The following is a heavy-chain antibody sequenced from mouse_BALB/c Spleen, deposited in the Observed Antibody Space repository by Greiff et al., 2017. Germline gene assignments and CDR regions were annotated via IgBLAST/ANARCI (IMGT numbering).Heavy chain of an antibody. CDR2: ISSGGST. CDR1: GFTFSSYA. V-gene: IGHV5-6-5*01. CDR3: ARGADYAMDY. Sequence: EVNLVESGGGLVKPGGSLKLSCAASGFTFSSYAMSWVRQTPEKRLEWVASISSGGSTYYPDSVKGRFTISRDNARNILYLQMSSLRSEDTAMYYCARGADYAMDYWGQGTSVTVSS. J-gene: IGHJ4*01.